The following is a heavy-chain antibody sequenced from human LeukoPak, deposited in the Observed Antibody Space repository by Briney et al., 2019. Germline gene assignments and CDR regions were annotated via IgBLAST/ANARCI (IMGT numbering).Heavy chain of an antibody. J-gene: IGHJ5*02. CDR2: MNPDSGDT. Sequence: GASVKVSCKASGYTFTTYDMTWVRQATGQGLEWMGWMNPDSGDTGYAQKFQGRVTITRNTSISTAYMELSSLRSEDTAVYYCARGLYSGDTGFDPWGQGTLVTVSS. CDR1: GYTFTTYD. V-gene: IGHV1-8*01. CDR3: ARGLYSGDTGFDP. D-gene: IGHD1-26*01.